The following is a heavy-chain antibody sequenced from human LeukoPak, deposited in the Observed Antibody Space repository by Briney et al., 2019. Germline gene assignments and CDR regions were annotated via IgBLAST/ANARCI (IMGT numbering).Heavy chain of an antibody. Sequence: ASVKVSCKASGGTFSSYAISWVRQAPGQGLEWMGGIIPIFGTANYAQKFQGRVTITADESTSTAYMELSSLRSEDTAVYYCAREPDDYGDYNGDYWGQGTLVTVSS. J-gene: IGHJ4*02. V-gene: IGHV1-69*13. CDR1: GGTFSSYA. D-gene: IGHD4-17*01. CDR3: AREPDDYGDYNGDY. CDR2: IIPIFGTA.